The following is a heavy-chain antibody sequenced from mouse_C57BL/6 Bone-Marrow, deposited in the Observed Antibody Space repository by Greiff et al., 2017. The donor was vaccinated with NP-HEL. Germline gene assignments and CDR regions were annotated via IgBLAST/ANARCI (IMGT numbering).Heavy chain of an antibody. Sequence: DVKLQESGPGLVKPSQSLSLTCSVTGYSITSGYYWNWIRQFPGNKLEWMGYISYDGSNNYNPSLKNRISITRDTSKNQFFLKLNSVTTEDTATYYCAREPLYYYGSSTWFAYWGQGTLVTVSA. CDR2: ISYDGSN. CDR1: GYSITSGYY. D-gene: IGHD1-1*01. J-gene: IGHJ3*01. CDR3: AREPLYYYGSSTWFAY. V-gene: IGHV3-6*01.